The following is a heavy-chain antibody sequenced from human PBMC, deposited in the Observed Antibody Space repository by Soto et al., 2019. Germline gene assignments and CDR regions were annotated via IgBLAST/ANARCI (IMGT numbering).Heavy chain of an antibody. Sequence: QVQLVQSGAAVKKPGASVKVSCKASGYTFTSYDINWVRQATGQGLEWMGWMNPNSGNTGYAQKFQGRVTMTRNTSISTAYMELSSLRSEDTAVYYCAIYDYGDRGEQFDYWGQGTLVTVSS. CDR3: AIYDYGDRGEQFDY. V-gene: IGHV1-8*01. D-gene: IGHD4-17*01. J-gene: IGHJ4*02. CDR1: GYTFTSYD. CDR2: MNPNSGNT.